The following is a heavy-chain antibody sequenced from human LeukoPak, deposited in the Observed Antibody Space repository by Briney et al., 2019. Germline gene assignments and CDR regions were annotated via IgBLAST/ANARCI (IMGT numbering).Heavy chain of an antibody. Sequence: GGSLRLSCAASGFTFSSCAMSWVRQAPGKGLEWVSAITDSGGYTYYADSVKGRFTISRDNSKNTLYLQMNTLRADDTAVYYCASELIGAGATTGFDYWGQGTLVTVSS. D-gene: IGHD1-26*01. J-gene: IGHJ4*02. CDR2: ITDSGGYT. CDR1: GFTFSSCA. CDR3: ASELIGAGATTGFDY. V-gene: IGHV3-23*01.